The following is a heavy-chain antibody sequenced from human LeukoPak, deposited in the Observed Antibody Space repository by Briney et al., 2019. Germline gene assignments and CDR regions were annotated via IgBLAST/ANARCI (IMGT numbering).Heavy chain of an antibody. V-gene: IGHV3-15*01. J-gene: IGHJ4*02. Sequence: KPGGSLRLSCAASGLTFSNAWMSWGREAPGKGLEWVGGIKSKTVGGATAYAAPVQRRLTISREESKNTLYLQINSPKTQDTAVYYRATEQPELHSSGWYWVVSSHYSDYWRQGTLLTVSS. CDR1: GLTFSNAW. CDR3: ATEQPELHSSGWYWVVSSHYSDY. CDR2: IKSKTVGGAT. D-gene: IGHD6-19*01.